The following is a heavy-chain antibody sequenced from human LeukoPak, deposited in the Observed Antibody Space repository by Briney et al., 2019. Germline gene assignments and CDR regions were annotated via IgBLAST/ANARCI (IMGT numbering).Heavy chain of an antibody. CDR1: GGSISSYY. CDR3: ARAQGSSSWDYYFDY. CDR2: IYTSGST. J-gene: IGHJ4*02. D-gene: IGHD6-19*01. Sequence: SETLSLTCTVSGGSISSYYWSWIRQPPGKGLEWIGYIYTSGSTTYSPSLKSRVAISVDTSKNQFSLKLSSVTAADTAVYYCARAQGSSSWDYYFDYWGQGTLVTVSS. V-gene: IGHV4-4*09.